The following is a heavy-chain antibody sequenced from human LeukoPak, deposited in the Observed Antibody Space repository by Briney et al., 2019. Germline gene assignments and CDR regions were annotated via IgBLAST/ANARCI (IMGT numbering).Heavy chain of an antibody. CDR3: AKDTHYYDSSGYSNWFDP. D-gene: IGHD3-22*01. CDR1: GFTFDDYA. J-gene: IGHJ5*02. CDR2: ISWNSGSI. Sequence: PGRSLRLSCAASGFTFDDYAMHWVRQAPGKGLEWVSGISWNSGSIGYADSVKGQFTISRDNAKNSLYLQMNSLRAEDTALYYCAKDTHYYDSSGYSNWFDPWGQGTLVTVSS. V-gene: IGHV3-9*01.